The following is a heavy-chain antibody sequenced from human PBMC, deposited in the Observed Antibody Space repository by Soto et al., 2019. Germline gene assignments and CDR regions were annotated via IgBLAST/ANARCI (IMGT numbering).Heavy chain of an antibody. Sequence: GGSLRLSCAASGFTFDYYGMSWVRQAPGKGLEWVSGINWNGGSTGYADSVKGRFTISRDNAKNSLYLQMNSLRAEDTALYHCAKDLSASGPGVATISLYVLDFSAQGSLV. CDR3: AKDLSASGPGVATISLYVLDF. V-gene: IGHV3-20*01. CDR1: GFTFDYYG. J-gene: IGHJ3*01. CDR2: INWNGGST. D-gene: IGHD3-10*02.